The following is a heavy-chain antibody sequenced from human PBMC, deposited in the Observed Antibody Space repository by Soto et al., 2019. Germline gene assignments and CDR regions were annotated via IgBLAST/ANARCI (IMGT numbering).Heavy chain of an antibody. CDR2: IYHSGST. J-gene: IGHJ4*02. Sequence: QLQLQESGSGLVKPSQTLSLTCAVSGGSISSGGYSWNWIRQPPGKGLEWIGYIYHSGSTYNSPSLKSRVSISVDRSKNQFSLKLRSETAADTAVYYWARGLEVIAATPQWDYWGQGTLVTVSS. CDR1: GGSISSGGYS. D-gene: IGHD2-15*01. V-gene: IGHV4-30-2*01. CDR3: ARGLEVIAATPQWDY.